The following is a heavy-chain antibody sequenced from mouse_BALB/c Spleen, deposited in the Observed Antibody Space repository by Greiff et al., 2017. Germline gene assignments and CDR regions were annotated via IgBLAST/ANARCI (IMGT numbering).Heavy chain of an antibody. D-gene: IGHD1-1*01. Sequence: VQLQQSGAELVRPGALVKLSCKASGFNIKDYYMHWGKQRPEQGLEWIGWIDPENGNTIYDPKFQGKASITADTSSNTAYLQLSSLTSEDTAVYYWARGNYYGYVDYWGQGTTLTVSS. CDR3: ARGNYYGYVDY. J-gene: IGHJ2*01. V-gene: IGHV14-1*02. CDR1: GFNIKDYY. CDR2: IDPENGNT.